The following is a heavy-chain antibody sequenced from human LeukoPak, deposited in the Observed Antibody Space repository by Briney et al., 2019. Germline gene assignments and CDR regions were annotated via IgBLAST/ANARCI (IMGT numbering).Heavy chain of an antibody. CDR2: INPNSGGT. D-gene: IGHD2-8*01. V-gene: IGHV1-2*02. CDR3: ARDHCTRSACYEDHYYGMDV. Sequence: ASVKVSCKASGYTFTGYYMHWVRQAPGQRLEWMGWINPNSGGTEYAQKFQGRVTMTRDTSITTAYMDLSRLRSDDTAMYYCARDHCTRSACYEDHYYGMDVWGQGITVTVSS. CDR1: GYTFTGYY. J-gene: IGHJ6*02.